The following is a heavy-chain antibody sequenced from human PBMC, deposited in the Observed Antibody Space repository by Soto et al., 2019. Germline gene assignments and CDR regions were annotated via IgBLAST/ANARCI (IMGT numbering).Heavy chain of an antibody. J-gene: IGHJ3*01. CDR2: IYPGDSDT. CDR3: ARRDRSGWFDAFDF. D-gene: IGHD6-19*01. V-gene: IGHV5-51*01. Sequence: ESLKISCKGFGYSFTNKWIGWVRQMPGKGLEWMGVIYPGDSDTRYSPSFQGQVTISVDKSISTAYLQWSSLKASDTALYFCARRDRSGWFDAFDFWGQGTKVTVSS. CDR1: GYSFTNKW.